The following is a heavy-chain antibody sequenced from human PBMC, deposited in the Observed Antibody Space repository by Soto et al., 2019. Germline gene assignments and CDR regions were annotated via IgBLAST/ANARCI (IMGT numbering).Heavy chain of an antibody. CDR3: AKASAYYDFWSGYYGYYYYMDV. J-gene: IGHJ6*03. V-gene: IGHV3-23*01. D-gene: IGHD3-3*01. CDR2: ISGSGGST. CDR1: GFTFSSYA. Sequence: GGSLRLSCAASGFTFSSYAMSWVRQAPGKGLEWVSAISGSGGSTYYADSVKGRFTISRDNSKNTLYRQMNSRRAEDTAVYYCAKASAYYDFWSGYYGYYYYMDVWGKGTTVTVSS.